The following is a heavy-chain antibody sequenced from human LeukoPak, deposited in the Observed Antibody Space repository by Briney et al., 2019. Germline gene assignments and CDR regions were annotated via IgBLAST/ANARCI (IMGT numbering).Heavy chain of an antibody. CDR1: GFIFNNYA. CDR3: ARDLESEDYYYYYGMDV. CDR2: INSDGSST. Sequence: PGGSLRLSCAASGFIFNNYAMSWVRQAPGKGLVWVSRINSDGSSTSYADSVKGRFTISRDNAKNTLYLQMNSLRAEDTAVYYCARDLESEDYYYYYGMDVWGQGTTVTVSS. V-gene: IGHV3-74*01. J-gene: IGHJ6*02.